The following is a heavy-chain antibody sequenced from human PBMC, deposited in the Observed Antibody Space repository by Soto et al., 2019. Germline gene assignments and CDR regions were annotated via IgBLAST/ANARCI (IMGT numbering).Heavy chain of an antibody. Sequence: SETLSLTCTVSGGSISSSSYYWGWIRQPPGKGLEWIGSIYYSGSTYYNPSLKSRVTISVDTSKNQFSLKLSSVTAADTAVYYCARRETEIDYWGQGTLVTVSS. V-gene: IGHV4-39*01. D-gene: IGHD1-1*01. CDR1: GGSISSSSYY. J-gene: IGHJ4*02. CDR3: ARRETEIDY. CDR2: IYYSGST.